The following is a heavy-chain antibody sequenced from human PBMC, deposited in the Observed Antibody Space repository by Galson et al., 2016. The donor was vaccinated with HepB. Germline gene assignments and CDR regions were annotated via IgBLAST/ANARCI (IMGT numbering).Heavy chain of an antibody. J-gene: IGHJ6*02. CDR2: INYSGDS. CDR3: ARGRDIQMYYYHALDV. Sequence: TLSLTCAVDDESFSAFHWSWIRQPPGKGLEWIGDINYSGDSNYHPSLKSRVTISVDTSKNQFSLRLTSVTAADTAVYYCARGRDIQMYYYHALDVWGQGTSVAVSS. D-gene: IGHD5-12*01. V-gene: IGHV4-34*09. CDR1: DESFSAFH.